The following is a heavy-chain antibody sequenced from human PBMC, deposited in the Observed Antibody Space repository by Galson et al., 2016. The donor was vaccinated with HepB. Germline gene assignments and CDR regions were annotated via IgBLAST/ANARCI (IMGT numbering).Heavy chain of an antibody. CDR1: GFTFRNFA. V-gene: IGHV3-23*01. CDR2: ISDNGVST. Sequence: SLRLSCAASGFTFRNFAMNWVRQAPGKGLEWVSGISDNGVSTYYRDSAKGRFTISRDNSKNIVYLQINSLRVEDTAVYYCAKAWGAAAAGIDYWGQGTLVIVSS. J-gene: IGHJ4*02. CDR3: AKAWGAAAAGIDY. D-gene: IGHD6-13*01.